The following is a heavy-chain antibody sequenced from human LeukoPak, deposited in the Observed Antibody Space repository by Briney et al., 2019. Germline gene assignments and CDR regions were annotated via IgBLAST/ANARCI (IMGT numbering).Heavy chain of an antibody. Sequence: GGSLRLSCAASGFTFSSYSMNWVCQAPGKGLEWVSSISSSSSYIYYADSVKGRFTTSRDNAKNSLYLQMSSLRAEDTAVYYCAGAVAGKGVYVYWGQGTLVTVSS. CDR2: ISSSSSYI. D-gene: IGHD6-19*01. CDR3: AGAVAGKGVYVY. CDR1: GFTFSSYS. J-gene: IGHJ4*02. V-gene: IGHV3-21*01.